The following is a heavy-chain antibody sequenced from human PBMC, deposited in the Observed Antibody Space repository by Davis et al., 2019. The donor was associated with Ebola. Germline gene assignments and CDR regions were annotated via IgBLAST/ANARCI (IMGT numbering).Heavy chain of an antibody. Sequence: PGGSLRLSCAASGFTFSSYEMNWVRQAPGKGLEWVSYISSSGSTIYYADSVKGRFTISRDNSKNTLYLQMNSLRAEDTAVYYCARDRSEQLWFWGYYYGMDVWGQGTTVTVSS. V-gene: IGHV3-48*03. J-gene: IGHJ6*02. CDR3: ARDRSEQLWFWGYYYGMDV. D-gene: IGHD5-18*01. CDR2: ISSSGSTI. CDR1: GFTFSSYE.